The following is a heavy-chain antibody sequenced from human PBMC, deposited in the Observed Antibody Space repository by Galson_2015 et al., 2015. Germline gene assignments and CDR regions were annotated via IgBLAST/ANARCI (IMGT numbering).Heavy chain of an antibody. CDR1: GFTLRNYD. CDR2: IGTAGDT. CDR3: ARRVYGAFDI. J-gene: IGHJ3*02. Sequence: SLRLSCAASGFTLRNYDMQWVRQAPGMPLEWVSAIGTAGDTYYQGSVKGRFTISRKNARNSLYLQMSSLRAGDTAVYYCARRVYGAFDICGQGTMVTVSS. V-gene: IGHV3-13*01. D-gene: IGHD3-16*01.